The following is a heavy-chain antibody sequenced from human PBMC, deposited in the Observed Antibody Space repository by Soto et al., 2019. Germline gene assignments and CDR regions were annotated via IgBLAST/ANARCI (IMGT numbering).Heavy chain of an antibody. D-gene: IGHD6-6*01. V-gene: IGHV3-21*01. CDR3: ARAISSSLYVLEF. CDR2: ISSRSRSI. J-gene: IGHJ6*03. Sequence: TTGKGLEWVSSISSRSRSIYYADSVKGRFTISRDNSKNTLYLQMNSLRAEDMAVYYSARAISSSLYVLEFWG.